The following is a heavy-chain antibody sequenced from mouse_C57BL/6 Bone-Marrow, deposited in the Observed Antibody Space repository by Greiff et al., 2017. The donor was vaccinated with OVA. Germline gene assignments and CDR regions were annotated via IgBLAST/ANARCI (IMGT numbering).Heavy chain of an antibody. CDR1: GYTFTSYG. V-gene: IGHV1-81*01. CDR2: IYPRSGNT. Sequence: QVQLQQSGAELARPGASVKLSCKASGYTFTSYGISWVKQRTGQGLEWIGEIYPRSGNTYYNEKFKGKATLTADKSSSTAFMELRSLTSEDSAVYFCARSVKSYYYAMDYWGQGTSVTGSS. J-gene: IGHJ4*01. CDR3: ARSVKSYYYAMDY.